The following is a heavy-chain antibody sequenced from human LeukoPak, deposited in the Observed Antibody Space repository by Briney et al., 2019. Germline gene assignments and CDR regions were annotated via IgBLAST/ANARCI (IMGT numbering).Heavy chain of an antibody. CDR3: ARDPKRGFQADDAFDI. V-gene: IGHV1-46*01. D-gene: IGHD3-10*01. CDR2: INPSGGSR. Sequence: ASVKVSCKASGYTFTSYYMHWGRQAPGQGLEWMGIINPSGGSRSYAQKFQGRVTMTRDMSTSTVYMELSSLRSEDTAVYYCARDPKRGFQADDAFDIWGQGTMVTVSS. J-gene: IGHJ3*02. CDR1: GYTFTSYY.